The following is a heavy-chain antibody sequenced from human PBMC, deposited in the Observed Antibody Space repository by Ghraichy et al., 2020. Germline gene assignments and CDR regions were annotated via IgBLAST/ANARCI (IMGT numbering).Heavy chain of an antibody. CDR3: AREGVVVVAATPVPQNNWFDP. J-gene: IGHJ5*02. Sequence: LSLTCAASGFTFSSYSMNWVRQTPGKGLEWVSSISSSSSYIYYADSVKGRFTISRDKAKNSLYLQMNSLRAEDTAVYYCAREGVVVVAATPVPQNNWFDPWGQGTLVTVSS. CDR2: ISSSSSYI. D-gene: IGHD2-15*01. CDR1: GFTFSSYS. V-gene: IGHV3-21*01.